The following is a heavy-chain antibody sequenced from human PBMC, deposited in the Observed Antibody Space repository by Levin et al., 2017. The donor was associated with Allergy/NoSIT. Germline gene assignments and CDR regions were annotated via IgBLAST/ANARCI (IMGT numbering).Heavy chain of an antibody. CDR3: ARHTALLWFEELVFDS. Sequence: SETLSLTCTVSGGSFITSSYFWAWIRQPPGKGLEWLGSIYYSGTTYYNPSVKSRLTISIDTSTNQFTLKLRSVTAADTAVYYCARHTALLWFEELVFDSWGQGNLVAVSS. J-gene: IGHJ4*02. CDR2: IYYSGTT. CDR1: GGSFITSSYF. D-gene: IGHD3-10*01. V-gene: IGHV4-39*01.